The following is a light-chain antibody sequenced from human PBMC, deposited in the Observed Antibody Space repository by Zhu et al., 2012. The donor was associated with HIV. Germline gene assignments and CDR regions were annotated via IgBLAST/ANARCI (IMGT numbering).Light chain of an antibody. V-gene: IGKV3-20*01. CDR3: HQYGTFPHT. Sequence: EIVLTQSPDTLSLSPGDRATLACRASQSVSSNYLIWYQQKPGQAPRPLIYGASDRASGVPDRFSGSGSGTDFTLSISRLEPEDFAVYYCHQYGTFPHTFGGGTKVEIK. CDR1: QSVSSNY. CDR2: GAS. J-gene: IGKJ4*01.